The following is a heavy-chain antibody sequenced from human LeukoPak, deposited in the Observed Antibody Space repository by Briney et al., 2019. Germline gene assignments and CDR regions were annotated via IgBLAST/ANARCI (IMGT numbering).Heavy chain of an antibody. D-gene: IGHD5-18*01. CDR1: GFIFGDHA. Sequence: GGSLRLSCTASGFIFGDHAMSWVRQAPGKGLGWVGFIRSKAYGGTTEYAASVKGRFTISRDDSEGIAYLQMNSLRIDDTAVYYCARGPIHLWLHNGMDVWGQGTTVTVFS. CDR2: IRSKAYGGTT. CDR3: ARGPIHLWLHNGMDV. V-gene: IGHV3-49*04. J-gene: IGHJ6*02.